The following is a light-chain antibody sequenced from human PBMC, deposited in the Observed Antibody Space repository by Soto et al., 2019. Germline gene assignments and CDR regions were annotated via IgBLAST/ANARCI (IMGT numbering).Light chain of an antibody. V-gene: IGLV2-14*01. CDR1: SSVVGGYNY. Sequence: QSVLTQPASVSGSPGQSITISCTGTSSVVGGYNYVSWYQQHPGKAPKLMIYEVSNRPSGVSNRFSGSKSGNTASLTISGLQAEDEANYYCSSYTSSSSWVFGGGTKLTVL. CDR3: SSYTSSSSWV. CDR2: EVS. J-gene: IGLJ3*02.